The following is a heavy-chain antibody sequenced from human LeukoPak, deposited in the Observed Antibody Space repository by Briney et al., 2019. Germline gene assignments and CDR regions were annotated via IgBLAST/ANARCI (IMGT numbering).Heavy chain of an antibody. D-gene: IGHD1-26*01. CDR2: IYHSGST. J-gene: IGHJ4*02. CDR3: ARVPHIVGATTGYYFDY. CDR1: GGSISSSNW. Sequence: PSGTLSLTCAVSGGSISSSNWWSWVRQPPGKGLEWIGEIYHSGSTNYNPSLKSRVTISVDKSKNQFSLKLSSVTAADTAVYYCARVPHIVGATTGYYFDYWGQGTLVTVSS. V-gene: IGHV4-4*02.